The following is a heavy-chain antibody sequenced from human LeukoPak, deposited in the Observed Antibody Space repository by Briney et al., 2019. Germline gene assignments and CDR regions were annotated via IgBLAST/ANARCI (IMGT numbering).Heavy chain of an antibody. CDR3: AKDHPDIVVVVAADAFDI. D-gene: IGHD2-15*01. Sequence: GGSLRLSCAASGFTFSSYAMSWVRQAPGKGLEWVSAISGSGGSTYYADSVKGRFTISRDNSKNTLHLQMSSLRAEDTAVYYCAKDHPDIVVVVAADAFDIWGQGTMVTVSS. CDR2: ISGSGGST. V-gene: IGHV3-23*01. J-gene: IGHJ3*02. CDR1: GFTFSSYA.